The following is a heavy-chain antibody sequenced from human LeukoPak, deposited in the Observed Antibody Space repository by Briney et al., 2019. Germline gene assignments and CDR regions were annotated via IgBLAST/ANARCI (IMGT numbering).Heavy chain of an antibody. J-gene: IGHJ3*02. D-gene: IGHD3-22*01. CDR2: IDPDSGGT. V-gene: IGHV1-2*02. CDR1: GYTFTDYY. Sequence: ASVKVSCKTSGYTFTDYYIHWVRQAPGQGLEWMGCIDPDSGGTKNGQKFQGRVTMTRDTPISTAYMELSRPKSDDTAIYYCAREYYDSSGIKYAFDIWGQGTMVTVSS. CDR3: AREYYDSSGIKYAFDI.